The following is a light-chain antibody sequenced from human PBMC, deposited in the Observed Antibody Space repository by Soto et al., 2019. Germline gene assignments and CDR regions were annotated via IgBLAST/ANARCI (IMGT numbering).Light chain of an antibody. J-gene: IGLJ2*01. V-gene: IGLV1-40*01. Sequence: VLTQPPSVSGAPGQRVTIPCTGTSSNIGAGFDVHWYQHLPGTAPKLLIYGNNHRPSGVPDRFSGSKSGTSASLAITGLQAEDEAEYYCQSFDTSLGRSVFGGGTKLTVL. CDR2: GNN. CDR3: QSFDTSLGRSV. CDR1: SSNIGAGFD.